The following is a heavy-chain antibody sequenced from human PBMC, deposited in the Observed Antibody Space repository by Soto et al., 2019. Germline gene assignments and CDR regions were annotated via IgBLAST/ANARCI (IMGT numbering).Heavy chain of an antibody. Sequence: ASVKVSCKASGYTFTIYAMHWVRQAPGQRLEWMGWINAGNGNTKYSQKFQGRVTITRDTSASTAYMELSSLRSEDTAVYYCARVPGYSNYYYYYYMDVWGKGTTVTVSS. D-gene: IGHD2-15*01. CDR3: ARVPGYSNYYYYYYMDV. CDR1: GYTFTIYA. J-gene: IGHJ6*03. V-gene: IGHV1-3*01. CDR2: INAGNGNT.